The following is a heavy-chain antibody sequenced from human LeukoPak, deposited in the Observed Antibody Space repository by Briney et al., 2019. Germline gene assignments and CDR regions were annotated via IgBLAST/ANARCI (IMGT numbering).Heavy chain of an antibody. Sequence: GGSLRLSCAASGFTFSAYWMHWVRQVPGQGLVWVSRINSDGSSTTYADSVKGRFTISRDDAKNTVFLQMSSLRAEDTPVYYCAREKFHDYNLDLWGLGTLVTVSS. J-gene: IGHJ1*01. CDR3: AREKFHDYNLDL. CDR2: INSDGSST. D-gene: IGHD3-10*01. V-gene: IGHV3-74*03. CDR1: GFTFSAYW.